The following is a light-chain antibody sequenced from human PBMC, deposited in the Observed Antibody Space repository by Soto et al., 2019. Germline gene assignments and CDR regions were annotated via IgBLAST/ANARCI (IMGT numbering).Light chain of an antibody. J-gene: IGLJ1*01. CDR1: SSDVGAYNY. Sequence: QSVLTQPASVSGSPGQSIAISCTGTSSDVGAYNYVCWSQQHPGKAPKLMIYDVSNRPSGISDRFSGSKSGNTASLTISGLQAEDEAYYYCSSYTTSNTYVFGTGTKVTVL. CDR2: DVS. CDR3: SSYTTSNTYV. V-gene: IGLV2-14*03.